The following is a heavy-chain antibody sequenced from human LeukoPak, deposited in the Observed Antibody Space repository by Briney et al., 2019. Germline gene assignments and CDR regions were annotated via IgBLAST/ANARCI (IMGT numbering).Heavy chain of an antibody. D-gene: IGHD3-10*01. CDR2: IIATSDTR. J-gene: IGHJ4*02. CDR3: AKDLRTYGSGIYRLPTVIFHY. Sequence: GGSLRLSCAASGFTFSNYAMNWVRQAPGKGLEWVSSIIATSDTRYYADSVKGRVTISRDNSKNILYLKMNTLRAEDTAVYYCAKDLRTYGSGIYRLPTVIFHYWGQGTLVTVSS. CDR1: GFTFSNYA. V-gene: IGHV3-23*01.